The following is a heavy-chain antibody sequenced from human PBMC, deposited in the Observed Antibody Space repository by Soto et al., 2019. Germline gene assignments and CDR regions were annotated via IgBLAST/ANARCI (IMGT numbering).Heavy chain of an antibody. CDR3: ARNEQVEDIVLMVYHPAWFDP. CDR2: IYYSGST. Sequence: SETLSLTCTVSGGSISSYYWSWIRQPPGKGLAWIGYIYYSGSTNYNPSLKSRVTISVDTSKNQFSLKLSSVTAADTAVYYCARNEQVEDIVLMVYHPAWFDPWGQGTLVTVSS. V-gene: IGHV4-59*01. J-gene: IGHJ5*02. CDR1: GGSISSYY. D-gene: IGHD2-8*01.